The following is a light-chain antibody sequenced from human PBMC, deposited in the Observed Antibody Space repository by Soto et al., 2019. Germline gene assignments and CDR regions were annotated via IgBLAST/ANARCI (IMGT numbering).Light chain of an antibody. CDR3: SSFTGSSTWV. Sequence: QSVLTQPASVSGSLVQSIPSSCTGTSSDVGGYNRVSWSQQHPGKARKLMIYEVSNRPSGVSNRCSGSKSGNTASLTISGLQPEDEADYYCSSFTGSSTWVFGGGTKLTVL. CDR2: EVS. J-gene: IGLJ3*02. CDR1: SSDVGGYNR. V-gene: IGLV2-14*01.